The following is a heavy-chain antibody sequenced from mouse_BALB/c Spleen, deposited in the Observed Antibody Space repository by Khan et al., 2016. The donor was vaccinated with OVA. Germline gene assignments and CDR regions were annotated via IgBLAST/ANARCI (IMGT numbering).Heavy chain of an antibody. Sequence: EVQLQESGGDLVKPGGSLKLSCAASGFTFSTYGMSWVRQTPDKRLEWVATVSTGGGYTYYPDSVKGRFTISRDNAKNTLYLQMSGLKSEDTAMFYCTRLAYYYDSEGFAYWGQGTLLTVSA. J-gene: IGHJ3*01. CDR2: VSTGGGYT. CDR1: GFTFSTYG. D-gene: IGHD1-1*01. CDR3: TRLAYYYDSEGFAY. V-gene: IGHV5-6*01.